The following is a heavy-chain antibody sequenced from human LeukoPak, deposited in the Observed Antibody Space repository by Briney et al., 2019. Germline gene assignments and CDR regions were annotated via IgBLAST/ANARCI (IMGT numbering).Heavy chain of an antibody. CDR2: INHSGST. CDR1: GGSFSGYY. D-gene: IGHD4-11*01. J-gene: IGHJ6*03. V-gene: IGHV4-34*01. Sequence: SETLSLTCAVYGGSFSGYYWSWIRQPPGKGLEWIGEINHSGSTNYNPSLKSRVTISVDTSKNQFSLKLSSATAADTAVYYCARSTVTYYYYYMDVWGKGTTVTVSS. CDR3: ARSTVTYYYYYMDV.